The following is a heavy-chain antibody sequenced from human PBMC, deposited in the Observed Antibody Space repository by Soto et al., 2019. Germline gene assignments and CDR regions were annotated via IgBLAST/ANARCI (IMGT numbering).Heavy chain of an antibody. J-gene: IGHJ6*02. CDR1: GGTFSSYA. V-gene: IGHV1-69*12. CDR2: IIPIFGTA. Sequence: QVQLVQSGAEVKKPGSSVKVSCKASGGTFSSYAISWVRQAPGQGLEWMGGIIPIFGTANYAEKFQGRVTNTADESTSTAYMGLSSLRSEDTAVYYCARDPTDYYYYGMDVWGQGPTVTVSS. CDR3: ARDPTDYYYYGMDV.